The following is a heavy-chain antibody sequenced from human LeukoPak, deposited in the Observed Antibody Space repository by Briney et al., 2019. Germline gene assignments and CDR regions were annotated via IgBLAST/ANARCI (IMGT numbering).Heavy chain of an antibody. D-gene: IGHD6-13*01. V-gene: IGHV1-18*01. J-gene: IGHJ4*02. Sequence: ASVKVSCKASGYTFTSYGISWVRQAPGQGLEWMGWISAYNGNTDYAQKLQGRVTMTTDTSTSTAYMELRSLRSDDTAVYYCASSIAAAGGFDYWGQGTLVTVSS. CDR2: ISAYNGNT. CDR1: GYTFTSYG. CDR3: ASSIAAAGGFDY.